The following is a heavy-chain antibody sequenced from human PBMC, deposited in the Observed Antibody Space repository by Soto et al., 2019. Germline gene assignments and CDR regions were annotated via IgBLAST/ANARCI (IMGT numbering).Heavy chain of an antibody. CDR2: IYYSGST. D-gene: IGHD4-4*01. V-gene: IGHV4-31*03. CDR3: AGDQAYDYTSPGDYYYYGMDV. CDR1: GGSISSGGHY. J-gene: IGHJ6*01. Sequence: QVQLQESGPGLVKPSQTLSLTCTVSGGSISSGGHYWNWIRQHPGKGLEWIGYIYYSGSTYYNPSLKSRVTISVDTSKNQFSLHLSSVTAADTAVYYCAGDQAYDYTSPGDYYYYGMDVW.